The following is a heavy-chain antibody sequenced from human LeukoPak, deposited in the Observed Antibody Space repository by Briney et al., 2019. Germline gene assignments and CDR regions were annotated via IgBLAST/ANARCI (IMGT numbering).Heavy chain of an antibody. V-gene: IGHV3-7*01. CDR3: ASLRFLEWLAKGY. CDR1: GFTFSSDY. CDR2: IKQDGSEK. D-gene: IGHD3-3*01. J-gene: IGHJ4*02. Sequence: GSLRLSCAGPGFTFSSDYMSWVREAPGKGLEWVANIKQDGSEKYYVDSVKGRFTISRDNAKNSLYLQMNSLRAEDTAVYYCASLRFLEWLAKGYWGQGTLVTVSS.